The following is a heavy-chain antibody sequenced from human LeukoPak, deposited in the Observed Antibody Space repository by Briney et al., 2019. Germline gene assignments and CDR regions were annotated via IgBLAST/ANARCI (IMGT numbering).Heavy chain of an antibody. D-gene: IGHD5/OR15-5a*01. CDR2: IYSGGST. J-gene: IGHJ4*02. V-gene: IGHV3-53*01. CDR1: GFIVNNNY. Sequence: GGSLRLSCAASGFIVNNNYMSWVRQAPGKGLEWVSMIYSGGSTFSADSVKGRFTISRDNSKNTLFLQMDSLRAEDTAVYYCARDRSTTHFDYWGQGTLVTVSS. CDR3: ARDRSTTHFDY.